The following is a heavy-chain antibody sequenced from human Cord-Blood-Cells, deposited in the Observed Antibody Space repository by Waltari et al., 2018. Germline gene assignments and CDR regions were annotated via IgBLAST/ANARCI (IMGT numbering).Heavy chain of an antibody. J-gene: IGHJ4*02. CDR1: GFTFSSYA. D-gene: IGHD3-10*01. Sequence: QVQLVESGGGVVQPGRSLRLSCAASGFTFSSYAMHWVRQAPGKGLEGVAVISYYGSNKYYADSVKGRFTISRDNSKNTLYLQMNSLRAEDTAVYYCARSYGSGSYYFDYWGQGTLVTVSS. CDR3: ARSYGSGSYYFDY. CDR2: ISYYGSNK. V-gene: IGHV3-30-3*01.